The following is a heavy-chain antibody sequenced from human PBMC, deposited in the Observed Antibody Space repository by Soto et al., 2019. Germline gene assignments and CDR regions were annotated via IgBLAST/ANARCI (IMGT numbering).Heavy chain of an antibody. V-gene: IGHV4-61*01. CDR3: AGYNWNYYFDP. Sequence: SETLSLTCTVSGGSVRDGSYYWAWLRQPPGKGLEWIGHIYHRGSTIYNPSLKSRVTISIDTSKRQFSLNLNSMTAADTAVYYCAGYNWNYYFDPWGQGTLVTVSS. J-gene: IGHJ5*02. D-gene: IGHD1-7*01. CDR1: GGSVRDGSYY. CDR2: IYHRGST.